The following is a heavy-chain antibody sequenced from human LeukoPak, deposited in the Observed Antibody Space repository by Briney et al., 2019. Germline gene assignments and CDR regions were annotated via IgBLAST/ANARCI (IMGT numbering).Heavy chain of an antibody. CDR2: MNPNSGNT. CDR1: GYTFSSFG. CDR3: ARGLRRQQLDHRTTYYFDY. V-gene: IGHV1-8*01. D-gene: IGHD6-13*01. Sequence: ASVKVSCKASGYTFSSFGISWVRQAPGQGLEWMGWMNPNSGNTGYAQKFQGRVTMTRNTSISTAYMELSSLRSEDTAVYYCARGLRRQQLDHRTTYYFDYWGQGTLVTVSS. J-gene: IGHJ4*02.